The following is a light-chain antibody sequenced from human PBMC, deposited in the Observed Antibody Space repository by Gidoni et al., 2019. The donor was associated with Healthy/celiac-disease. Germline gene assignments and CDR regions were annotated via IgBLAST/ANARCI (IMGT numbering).Light chain of an antibody. Sequence: EIVLTQSPATLSLSPGERATLSCRASQSVSSYLAWYQQKPGQAPRLLIYDASNRATGIPARFSGSGSGTDFTLTLSSLEPEDFAVYYCQQRSNVLTFXGXTKVEIK. V-gene: IGKV3-11*01. CDR1: QSVSSY. CDR2: DAS. J-gene: IGKJ4*01. CDR3: QQRSNVLT.